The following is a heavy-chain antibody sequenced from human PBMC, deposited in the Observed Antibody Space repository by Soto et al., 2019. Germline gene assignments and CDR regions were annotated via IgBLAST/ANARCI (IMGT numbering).Heavy chain of an antibody. D-gene: IGHD5-12*01. V-gene: IGHV4-59*08. CDR1: GGSISSYY. CDR2: IYYSGST. CDR3: ARHLGVSGYGRDAFDI. Sequence: SETLSLTCTVSGGSISSYYWSWIRQPPGKGLEWIGYIYYSGSTNYNPSLKSRVTISVDTSKNQFSLKLSSVTAADTAVYYCARHLGVSGYGRDAFDIWGQGTMVTVSS. J-gene: IGHJ3*02.